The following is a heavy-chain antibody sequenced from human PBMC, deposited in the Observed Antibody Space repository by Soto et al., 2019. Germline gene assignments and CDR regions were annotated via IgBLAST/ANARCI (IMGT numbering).Heavy chain of an antibody. CDR2: IHYSGNT. V-gene: IGHV4-31*03. CDR3: ALAWTPAAGWKNWFNI. CDR1: GGSISGGVYY. J-gene: IGHJ5*02. D-gene: IGHD6-13*01. Sequence: QVQLQESGPGLVEPSQTLSLPCTVSGGSISGGVYYWIWIRKHPGQGLGWIGYIHYSGNTYYDPSLKSRRTISADTSTTLFSLNLSSVTAADTAVYYSALAWTPAAGWKNWFNIWGQGCLVTVTS.